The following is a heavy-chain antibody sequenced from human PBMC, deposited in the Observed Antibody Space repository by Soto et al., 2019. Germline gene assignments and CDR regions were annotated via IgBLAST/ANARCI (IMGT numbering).Heavy chain of an antibody. CDR1: GGSFSGYY. V-gene: IGHV4-34*01. D-gene: IGHD7-27*01. Sequence: QVQLQQWGPGLLKPSETLSLTCAVYGGSFSGYYWSWIRQPPGKGLEWIGEINHSGSTNYNPSLKSRVTISVDTSKNQFSLNLTSATAADTAVYYCARAWGVLPEIWGQGTMVTVSS. CDR3: ARAWGVLPEI. J-gene: IGHJ3*02. CDR2: INHSGST.